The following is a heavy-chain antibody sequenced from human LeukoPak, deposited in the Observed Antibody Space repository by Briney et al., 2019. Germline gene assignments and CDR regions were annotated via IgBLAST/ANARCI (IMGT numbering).Heavy chain of an antibody. Sequence: PGGSLRLSCAASGFTLSSYWMSWVRQAPGKGLEWVANIKQDGSEKYYVDSVKGRFTISRDNAKNSLYLQMNSLRAEDTAVYYCARDNWNYGYFDYWGQGTLVTVSS. CDR2: IKQDGSEK. CDR3: ARDNWNYGYFDY. D-gene: IGHD1-7*01. J-gene: IGHJ4*02. CDR1: GFTLSSYW. V-gene: IGHV3-7*01.